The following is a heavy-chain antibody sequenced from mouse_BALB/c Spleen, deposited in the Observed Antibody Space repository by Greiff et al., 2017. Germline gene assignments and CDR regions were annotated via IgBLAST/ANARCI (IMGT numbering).Heavy chain of an antibody. Sequence: QVQLKQSGPQLVRPGASVKISCKASGYSFTSYWMHWVKQRPGQGLEWIGMIDPSDSETRLNQKFKDKATLTVDKSSSTAYMQLSSPTSEDSAVYYCARSGGSSHAMDYWGQGTSVTVSS. V-gene: IGHV1S126*01. J-gene: IGHJ4*01. CDR2: IDPSDSET. CDR3: ARSGGSSHAMDY. CDR1: GYSFTSYW. D-gene: IGHD1-1*01.